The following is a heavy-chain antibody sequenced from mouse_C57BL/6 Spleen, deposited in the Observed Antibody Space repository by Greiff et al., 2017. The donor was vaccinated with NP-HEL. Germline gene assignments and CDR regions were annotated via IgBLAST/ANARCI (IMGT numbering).Heavy chain of an antibody. J-gene: IGHJ4*01. D-gene: IGHD4-1*01. Sequence: EVMLVESGGDLVKPGGSLKLSCAASGFTFSSYGMSWVRPTPDKRLEWVATISSGGSYTYYPDSVKGLFTISRDNAKNTLYLQMSSLKSEDTAMYYCARQDWDDYAMDYWGQGTSVTVSS. V-gene: IGHV5-6*01. CDR1: GFTFSSYG. CDR3: ARQDWDDYAMDY. CDR2: ISSGGSYT.